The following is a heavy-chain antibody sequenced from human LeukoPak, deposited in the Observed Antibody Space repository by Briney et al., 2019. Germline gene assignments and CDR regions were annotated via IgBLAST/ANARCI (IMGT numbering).Heavy chain of an antibody. Sequence: SETLSVTCTVSGGSISSYYWSWIRQPAGKGLEWIGRIYSGSTNYNPSLKSRVTVSVDTSKNQFSLNLNSVTAADTAVYYCARDQGWVLGELISNTFDIWGQGTTVTVSS. CDR2: IYSGST. D-gene: IGHD3-22*01. CDR3: ARDQGWVLGELISNTFDI. CDR1: GGSISSYY. J-gene: IGHJ3*02. V-gene: IGHV4-4*07.